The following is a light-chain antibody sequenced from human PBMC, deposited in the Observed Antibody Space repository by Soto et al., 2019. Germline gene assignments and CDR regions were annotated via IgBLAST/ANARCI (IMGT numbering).Light chain of an antibody. J-gene: IGKJ5*01. CDR2: DAS. CDR3: QQRSNWPLIT. V-gene: IGKV3D-20*02. Sequence: EFVLTQSPGTLSLSPGERATLSCRASQTVRNNYLAWYQQKPGQAPRLLIYDASSRATGIPDRFSGSGSGTDFTLTISRLEPEDFAVYYCQQRSNWPLITFGQGTRLEIK. CDR1: QTVRNNY.